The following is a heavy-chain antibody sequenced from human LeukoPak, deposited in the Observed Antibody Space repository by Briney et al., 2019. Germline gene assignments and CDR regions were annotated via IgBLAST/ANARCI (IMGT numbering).Heavy chain of an antibody. J-gene: IGHJ5*02. D-gene: IGHD2-21*01. CDR3: AKDPFGVVVIASLDHYNWFDP. V-gene: IGHV3-30*18. Sequence: WGSLRLSCAASGFTFSSYGMHWVRQAPGKGLEWVAVISDDGSNKYYADSVKGRFTISRDNSKNTLYLQMNSLRDEDTAVYYCAKDPFGVVVIASLDHYNWFDPWGQGTLVTVSS. CDR1: GFTFSSYG. CDR2: ISDDGSNK.